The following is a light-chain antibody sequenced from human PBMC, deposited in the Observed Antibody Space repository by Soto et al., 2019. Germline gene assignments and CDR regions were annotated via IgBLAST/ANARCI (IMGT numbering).Light chain of an antibody. CDR2: EVS. V-gene: IGLV2-14*01. Sequence: QSALTQPASVSGSPGQSITISCTGTRSDVGGYNSVCWHQQHPGKAPKLIIYEVSNRPSGISDRFSASKSGNTASLTISGLQADDEADYYCISFTTTNTLVFGGGTKVTVL. J-gene: IGLJ3*02. CDR1: RSDVGGYNS. CDR3: ISFTTTNTLV.